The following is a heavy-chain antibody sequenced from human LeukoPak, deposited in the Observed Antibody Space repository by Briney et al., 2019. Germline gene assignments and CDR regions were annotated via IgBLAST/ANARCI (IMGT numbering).Heavy chain of an antibody. D-gene: IGHD5-24*01. V-gene: IGHV3-48*02. CDR3: ARDAVLIEVPIRQGDY. CDR2: IRSGGSPI. J-gene: IGHJ4*02. CDR1: GFTFSSYS. Sequence: GGSLRLSCAASGFTFSSYSMNWVRQAPGKGLEWVSYIRSGGSPIYYADSVKGRFTISRDNAKNSLYLQMNSLRDEDTAVYYCARDAVLIEVPIRQGDYWAREPWSPSPQ.